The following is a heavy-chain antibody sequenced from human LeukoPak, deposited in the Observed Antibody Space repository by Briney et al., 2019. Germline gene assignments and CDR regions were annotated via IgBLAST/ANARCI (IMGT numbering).Heavy chain of an antibody. J-gene: IGHJ4*02. CDR2: IYYSRSA. CDR3: SRQTSTCWGFFEWIYPPDI. CDR1: LVSICNYY. V-gene: IGHV4-59*08. Sequence: SETLSLTSTVSLVSICNYYWGWIRQAPGQGLEWIGYIYYSRSANSNTSLKSRVNTFTTSTKRHFTLNRRSVTAADTAWYYSSRQTSTCWGFFEWIYPPDIWGQGILVTVS. D-gene: IGHD3-3*01.